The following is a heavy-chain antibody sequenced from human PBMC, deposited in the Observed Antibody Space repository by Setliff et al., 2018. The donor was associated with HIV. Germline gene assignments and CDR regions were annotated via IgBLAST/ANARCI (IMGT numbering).Heavy chain of an antibody. Sequence: SETLSLTCAVSGYSISTAYYWAWIRQPPGKGLGWIGGVHHSGSTYYNPSLQSRVTISVDSSKNQFSLILRSVTAADTAMYYCARSSGSGSYCFRYGVDVWGQGTTVTVSS. CDR3: ARSSGSGSYCFRYGVDV. D-gene: IGHD3-10*01. CDR2: VHHSGST. CDR1: GYSISTAYY. V-gene: IGHV4-38-2*01. J-gene: IGHJ6*02.